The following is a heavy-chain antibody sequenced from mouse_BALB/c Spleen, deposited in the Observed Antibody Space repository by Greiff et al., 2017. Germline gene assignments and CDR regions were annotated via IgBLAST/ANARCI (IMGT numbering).Heavy chain of an antibody. D-gene: IGHD1-1*01. Sequence: EVQLQQSGAELVKPGASVKLSCTASGFNIKDTYMHWVKQRPEQGLEWIGRLDPANGNTKYDPKFQGKATITADTSSNTAYLQLSSLTSEDTAVYYGAREPLYDGSSLYGYFDVWGAGTTVTVSA. CDR1: GFNIKDTY. V-gene: IGHV14-3*02. CDR3: AREPLYDGSSLYGYFDV. CDR2: LDPANGNT. J-gene: IGHJ1*01.